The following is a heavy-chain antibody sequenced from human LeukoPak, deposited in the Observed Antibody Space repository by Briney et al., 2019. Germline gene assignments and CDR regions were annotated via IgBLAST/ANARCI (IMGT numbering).Heavy chain of an antibody. Sequence: GGSLRLSCAASGFTSSSYAMSWVRQAPGKGLEWVSAISAGGGSPYYADSVKGRFSISRDNSKNTLYLQMNSLRAEDTAVYYCAKDGGIAEAGGWFDPWGQGTLVTVSS. V-gene: IGHV3-23*01. D-gene: IGHD6-13*01. CDR3: AKDGGIAEAGGWFDP. CDR1: GFTSSSYA. CDR2: ISAGGGSP. J-gene: IGHJ5*02.